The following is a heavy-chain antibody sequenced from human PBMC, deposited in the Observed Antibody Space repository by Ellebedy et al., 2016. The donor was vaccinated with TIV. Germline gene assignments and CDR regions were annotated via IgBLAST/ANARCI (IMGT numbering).Heavy chain of an antibody. V-gene: IGHV4-59*01. CDR3: ARYPGVAAHYFDY. J-gene: IGHJ4*02. D-gene: IGHD6-19*01. CDR1: GGSNSSYY. CDR2: IYYSGST. Sequence: MPSETLSLTCTVSGGSNSSYYWSWIRQPPGTGLEWIGYIYYSGSTNYNPSLKSRVTISVDTSKNQFSLKLSSVTAADTAVYYCARYPGVAAHYFDYWGQGTLVTVSS.